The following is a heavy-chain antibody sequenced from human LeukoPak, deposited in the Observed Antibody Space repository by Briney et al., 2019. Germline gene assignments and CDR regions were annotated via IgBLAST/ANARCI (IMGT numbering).Heavy chain of an antibody. CDR2: IRYDRRNQ. CDR1: GFTFSSYG. V-gene: IGHV3-30*02. D-gene: IGHD6-13*01. Sequence: GGSLRLSCAASGFTFSSYGMHWVRQAPGKGLEWVAFIRYDRRNQYYADSVKGRFTISRDNSKNTLYLQMNSLRGEDTAIYYCAKDGEQQLIRGYFDYWGQGALVTVSS. CDR3: AKDGEQQLIRGYFDY. J-gene: IGHJ4*02.